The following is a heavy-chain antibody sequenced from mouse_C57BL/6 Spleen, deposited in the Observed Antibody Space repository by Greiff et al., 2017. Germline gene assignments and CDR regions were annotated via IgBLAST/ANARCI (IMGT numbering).Heavy chain of an antibody. Sequence: VQLQLPGAELVMPGASVKLSCKASGYTFTSYWMHWVKQRPGQGLEWIGEIDPSDSYTNYNQKFKGKSTLTVDKSSSTAYMQLSSLTSEDSAVYYCARGDYGSPYWGQGTTLTVSS. CDR2: IDPSDSYT. V-gene: IGHV1-69*01. CDR1: GYTFTSYW. CDR3: ARGDYGSPY. J-gene: IGHJ2*01. D-gene: IGHD1-1*01.